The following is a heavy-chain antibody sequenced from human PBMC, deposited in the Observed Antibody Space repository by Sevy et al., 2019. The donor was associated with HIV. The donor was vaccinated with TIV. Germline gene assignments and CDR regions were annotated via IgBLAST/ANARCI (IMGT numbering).Heavy chain of an antibody. D-gene: IGHD7-27*01. Sequence: SETLSLTYAVSGGSISSSNWWSWVRQPPGKGLEWIGEIYHSGSTNYNPSLKSRVTISVDKSKNQFSLKLSSVTAADTAVYYCASGDGFPGWFDPWGQGTLVTVSS. V-gene: IGHV4-4*02. CDR3: ASGDGFPGWFDP. J-gene: IGHJ5*02. CDR2: IYHSGST. CDR1: GGSISSSNW.